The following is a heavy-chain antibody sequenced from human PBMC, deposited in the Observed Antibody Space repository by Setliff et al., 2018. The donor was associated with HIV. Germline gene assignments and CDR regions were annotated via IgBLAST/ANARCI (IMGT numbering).Heavy chain of an antibody. V-gene: IGHV4-34*01. J-gene: IGHJ4*02. CDR1: GGSFNDFY. Sequence: SETLSLTCAVYGGSFNDFYWTWIRQPPGKGLQWIGDVNHAGSTTYNPSLKSRVTISIDTSKNQFSLKLTSVTVADSALYFCARTRALNSSNWNPFDYWGQGTLVTVSS. CDR3: ARTRALNSSNWNPFDY. D-gene: IGHD1-1*01. CDR2: VNHAGST.